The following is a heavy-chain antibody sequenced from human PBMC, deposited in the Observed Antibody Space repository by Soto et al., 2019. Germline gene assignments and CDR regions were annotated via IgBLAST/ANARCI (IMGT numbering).Heavy chain of an antibody. D-gene: IGHD3-3*01. CDR3: ARVTIFAYSFDP. Sequence: SETLALTCAVYSYSLSRGFYSAWIRQPPGKGLEWIGNTYHSGSAHYNPSLKSRVTMSVDTSKHNFSLRLTSVTAADMVVYYWARVTIFAYSFDPCRQG. J-gene: IGHJ5*02. V-gene: IGHV4-38-2*01. CDR1: SYSLSRGFY. CDR2: TYHSGSA.